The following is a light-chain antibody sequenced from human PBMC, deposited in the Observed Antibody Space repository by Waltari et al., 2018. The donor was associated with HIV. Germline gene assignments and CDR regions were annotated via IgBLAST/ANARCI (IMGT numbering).Light chain of an antibody. V-gene: IGKV1-39*01. CDR2: GAT. J-gene: IGKJ3*01. Sequence: DIQMTQSPSSLSASIGDRVTITCRASQTISMYLNWYQQKPGEAPNLLIYGATSLQSGVPFRFSGSRSGTDYTLTISSLQPDDFATYYCQQSYSSPLTFGPGTKVD. CDR3: QQSYSSPLT. CDR1: QTISMY.